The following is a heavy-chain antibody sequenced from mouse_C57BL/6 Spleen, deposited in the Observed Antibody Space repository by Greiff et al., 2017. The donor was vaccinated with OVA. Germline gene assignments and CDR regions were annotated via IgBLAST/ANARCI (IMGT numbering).Heavy chain of an antibody. CDR3: AKSPFDY. V-gene: IGHV1-75*01. CDR2: IFPGSGST. CDR1: GYTFTDYY. J-gene: IGHJ2*01. Sequence: VQLQQSGPELVKPGASVKISCKASGYTFTDYYINWVKQRPGQGLEWIGWIFPGSGSTYYNEKFKGKATLTVDKSSSTAYMLLSRLTSEVSAVYFCAKSPFDYWGQGTTLTVSS.